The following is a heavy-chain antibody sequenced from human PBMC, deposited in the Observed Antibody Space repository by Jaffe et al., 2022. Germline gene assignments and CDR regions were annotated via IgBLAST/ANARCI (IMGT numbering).Heavy chain of an antibody. J-gene: IGHJ4*02. CDR1: GFTFSSYS. V-gene: IGHV3-21*01. CDR2: ISSSSSYI. D-gene: IGHD4-17*01. CDR3: ARDKSYGDDLFDY. Sequence: EVQLVESGGGLVKPGGSLRLSCAASGFTFSSYSMNWVRQAPGKGLEWVSSISSSSSYIYYADSVKGRFTISRDNAKNSLYLQMNSLRAEDTAVYYCARDKSYGDDLFDYWGQGTLVTVSS.